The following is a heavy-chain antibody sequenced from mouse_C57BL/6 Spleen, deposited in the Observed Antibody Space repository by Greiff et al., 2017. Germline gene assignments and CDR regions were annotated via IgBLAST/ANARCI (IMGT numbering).Heavy chain of an antibody. CDR1: GYSFTGYY. CDR3: DRSMDSTRDYAMDY. Sequence: VQLKQSGPELVKPGASVKMSCKASGYSFTGYYMNWVKQRPEQGLEWIGDINPSTGGTNYNKKFKAKATLTVDKSSSTAYMQRKSLTSEDSAVYYCDRSMDSTRDYAMDYRGKGTSVTVAS. CDR2: INPSTGGT. J-gene: IGHJ4*01. D-gene: IGHD1-1*02. V-gene: IGHV1-42*01.